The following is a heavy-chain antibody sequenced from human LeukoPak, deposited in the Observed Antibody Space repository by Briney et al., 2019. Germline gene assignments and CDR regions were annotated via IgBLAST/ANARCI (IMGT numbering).Heavy chain of an antibody. D-gene: IGHD3-22*01. CDR3: ARAVPDYYDSSGYYADY. CDR2: IYHSGST. Sequence: LRLSCAASGFTVSSNYMSWIRRPPGKGLEWIGYIYHSGSTYYNPSLKSRVTISVDRSKNQFSLKLSSVTAADTAVYYCARAVPDYYDSSGYYADYWGQGTLVTVSS. CDR1: GFTVSSNY. J-gene: IGHJ4*02. V-gene: IGHV4-30-2*01.